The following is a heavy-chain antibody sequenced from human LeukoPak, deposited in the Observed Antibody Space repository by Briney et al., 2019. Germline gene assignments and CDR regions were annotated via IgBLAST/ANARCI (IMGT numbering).Heavy chain of an antibody. D-gene: IGHD3-10*01. CDR3: ARAPSGSQAFDY. V-gene: IGHV4-39*01. CDR1: GGSTSSSSYY. J-gene: IGHJ4*02. Sequence: PSETLSLTCTVSGGSTSSSSYYWGWIRQPPGKGLEWIGSIYYSGSTYYNPSLKSRVTISVDTSKNQFSLKLSSVTAADTAVYYCARAPSGSQAFDYWGQGTLVTVSS. CDR2: IYYSGST.